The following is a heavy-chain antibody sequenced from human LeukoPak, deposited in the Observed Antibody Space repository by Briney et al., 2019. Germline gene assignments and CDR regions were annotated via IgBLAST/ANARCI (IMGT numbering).Heavy chain of an antibody. CDR2: ISGSGGST. J-gene: IGHJ4*02. V-gene: IGHV3-23*01. CDR3: AKSFDYYDSSGYRD. D-gene: IGHD3-22*01. Sequence: PRGSLRLSCAASGFTFSSYAMSWVRQAPGKGLEWVSAISGSGGSTYYADSVKGRFTISRDNSKNTLYLQMNSLRAEDTAVYYCAKSFDYYDSSGYRDWGQGTLITVSS. CDR1: GFTFSSYA.